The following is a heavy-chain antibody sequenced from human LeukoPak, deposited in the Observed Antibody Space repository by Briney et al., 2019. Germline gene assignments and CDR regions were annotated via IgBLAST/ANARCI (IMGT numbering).Heavy chain of an antibody. CDR1: GFIYNTYA. Sequence: PGGSLRLSCAVSGFIYNTYAMTWVRQAPGKGLEWVSSIDNSGDYTYYADSVKGRFTISRDNSRNTLYLQMSSLRVEDTALYYCGKQFSSSWQFDPGGQGTLVTVPS. CDR2: IDNSGDYT. J-gene: IGHJ5*02. V-gene: IGHV3-23*01. D-gene: IGHD6-13*01. CDR3: GKQFSSSWQFDP.